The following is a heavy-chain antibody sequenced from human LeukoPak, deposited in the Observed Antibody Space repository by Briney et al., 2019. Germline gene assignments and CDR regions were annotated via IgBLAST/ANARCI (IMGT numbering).Heavy chain of an antibody. Sequence: GGSLRLSCAASGFTFSSYEMNWVRPAPGKGLEWVSYISSSGSTIYYADSVKGRFTISRDNAKNSLYLQMNSLRAEDTAVYYCARDTLGPYYYGSGSYPWGQGTLVTVSS. CDR3: ARDTLGPYYYGSGSYP. J-gene: IGHJ4*02. D-gene: IGHD3-10*01. CDR2: ISSSGSTI. V-gene: IGHV3-48*03. CDR1: GFTFSSYE.